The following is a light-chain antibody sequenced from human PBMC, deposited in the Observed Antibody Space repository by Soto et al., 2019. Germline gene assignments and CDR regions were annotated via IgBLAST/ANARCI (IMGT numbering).Light chain of an antibody. CDR3: SSYTSSSTLV. Sequence: QFVLTQPACVSESPGQSITISCTGTSSDVGGYNYVSWYQQHPGKAPKLKIYEVSNRPSGVSNRFSGSKSGNTASLTISGVQAEDEADYYCSSYTSSSTLVFGTGTKVNVL. CDR2: EVS. J-gene: IGLJ1*01. V-gene: IGLV2-14*01. CDR1: SSDVGGYNY.